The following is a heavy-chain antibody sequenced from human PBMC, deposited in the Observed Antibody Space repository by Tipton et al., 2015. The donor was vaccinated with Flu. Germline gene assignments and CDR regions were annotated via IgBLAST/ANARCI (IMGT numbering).Heavy chain of an antibody. J-gene: IGHJ4*02. Sequence: GEALSSSGYYWSWIRRPPGKGLEWIGRIYTTGSTNYNPSLENRLTISIDTSRNQVSLNVTSVTAADTARYYCARDGPSGKYTDWGQGSLVTVSS. CDR3: ARDGPSGKYTD. CDR2: IYTTGST. D-gene: IGHD1-26*01. V-gene: IGHV4-61*02. CDR1: GEALSSSGYY.